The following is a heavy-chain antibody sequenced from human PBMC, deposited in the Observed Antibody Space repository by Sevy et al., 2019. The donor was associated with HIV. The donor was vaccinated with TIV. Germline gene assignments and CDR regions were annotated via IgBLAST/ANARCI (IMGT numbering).Heavy chain of an antibody. CDR2: MKEDGSEK. CDR1: GFTFSVYW. Sequence: GGSLRLSCAASGFTFSVYWMNWVRQAPGKGLEWVATMKEDGSEKYYVDSVKGRFTISRDNAKNSLYLQMNSLRAEDTAVYYCVGEGVGGYSYSLDYWGQEPWSPSPQ. V-gene: IGHV3-7*01. J-gene: IGHJ4*01. D-gene: IGHD5-18*01. CDR3: VGEGVGGYSYSLDY.